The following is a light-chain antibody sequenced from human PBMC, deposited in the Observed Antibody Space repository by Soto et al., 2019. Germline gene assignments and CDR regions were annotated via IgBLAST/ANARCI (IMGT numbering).Light chain of an antibody. Sequence: DIQMTQSPSSLSASGGDRVAITCRASQAIRNDLSWYQQKPGKAPKRLIYAASILPTGVPSRFSGSGSGTEFTLTISSLQPEDFATYYCLHHNSYPWTFGQGTKVELK. CDR2: AAS. V-gene: IGKV1-17*01. CDR3: LHHNSYPWT. CDR1: QAIRND. J-gene: IGKJ1*01.